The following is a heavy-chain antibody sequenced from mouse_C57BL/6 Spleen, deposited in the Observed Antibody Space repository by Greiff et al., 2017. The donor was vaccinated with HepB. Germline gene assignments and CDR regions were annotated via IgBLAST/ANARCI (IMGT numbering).Heavy chain of an antibody. Sequence: VHVKQSGPELVKPGASVKISCKASGYTFTDYYMNWVKQSHGKSLEWIGDINPNNGGTSYNQKFKGKATLTVDKSSSTAYMELRSLTSEDSAVYYCARSYGSSHWYFDVWGTGTTVTVSS. J-gene: IGHJ1*03. V-gene: IGHV1-26*01. CDR3: ARSYGSSHWYFDV. CDR1: GYTFTDYY. CDR2: INPNNGGT. D-gene: IGHD1-1*01.